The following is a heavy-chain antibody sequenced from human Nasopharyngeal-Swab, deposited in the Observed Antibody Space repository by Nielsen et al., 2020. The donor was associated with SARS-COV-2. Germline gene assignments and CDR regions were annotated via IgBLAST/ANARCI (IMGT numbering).Heavy chain of an antibody. CDR1: GFTVGRNF. CDR2: ISSDDSP. J-gene: IGHJ3*02. V-gene: IGHV3-53*04. CDR3: ARVGYLYLYGAFDI. D-gene: IGHD1-1*01. Sequence: GGSLRLSCAASGFTVGRNFMSWVRQAPGKGLGWVSFISSDDSPQYADSVKGRFTISRHTSENTMYLQMNSLRAEDTAIYYCARVGYLYLYGAFDIWGQGTLVTVSS.